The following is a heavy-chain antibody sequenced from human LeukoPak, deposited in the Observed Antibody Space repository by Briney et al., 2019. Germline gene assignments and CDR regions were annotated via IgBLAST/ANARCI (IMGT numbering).Heavy chain of an antibody. V-gene: IGHV3-30*04. D-gene: IGHD1-26*01. Sequence: GRSLRLSRAASGFTFSSYAMHWVRQAPGKGLEWVAVISYDGSNKYYADSVKGRFTISRDNSKNTLYLQMNSLRAEDTAVYYCALSDFDYWGQGTLVTVSS. CDR3: ALSDFDY. J-gene: IGHJ4*02. CDR1: GFTFSSYA. CDR2: ISYDGSNK.